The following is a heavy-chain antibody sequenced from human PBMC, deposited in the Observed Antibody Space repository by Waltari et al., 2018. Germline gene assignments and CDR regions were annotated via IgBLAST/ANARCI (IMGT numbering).Heavy chain of an antibody. CDR3: AKDFATRTRLPIGALDV. V-gene: IGHV3-30*18. Sequence: QVQLVESGGGVVQPGRSLRLSCGTSGFIFSHYGLHWVRQAPGKGLEWMASISYDGGNKYYTDSVKGRFTVSRDNSKNTLFLQVNSLRADDSAIYYCAKDFATRTRLPIGALDVWGQGTMVTVSS. J-gene: IGHJ3*01. CDR1: GFIFSHYG. CDR2: ISYDGGNK.